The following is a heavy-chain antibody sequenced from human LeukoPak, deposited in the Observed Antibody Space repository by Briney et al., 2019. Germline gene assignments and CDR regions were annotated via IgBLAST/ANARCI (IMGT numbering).Heavy chain of an antibody. V-gene: IGHV3-30-3*01. CDR2: ISYDGSNK. CDR1: GFTFSSYG. J-gene: IGHJ4*02. CDR3: ARDRYYYDSSGYPDY. Sequence: GGSLRLSCAASGFTFSSYGMHWVRQAPGKGLEWVAVISYDGSNKYYADSVKGRFTISRDNSKNTLYLQMNSLRAEDTAVYYCARDRYYYDSSGYPDYWGQGTLVTVSS. D-gene: IGHD3-22*01.